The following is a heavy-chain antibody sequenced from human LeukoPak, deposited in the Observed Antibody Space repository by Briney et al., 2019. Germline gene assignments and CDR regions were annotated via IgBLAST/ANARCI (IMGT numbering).Heavy chain of an antibody. CDR3: ARDFWGLDY. D-gene: IGHD7-27*01. V-gene: IGHV3-48*03. Sequence: GGSLRLSCAASGFTSSTYEMNWVRQAPGKGLEWVSYITSSGSTIYYADSVKGRFTISRDNAKNSLYLQMNSLRAEDTAVYYCARDFWGLDYWGQGTLVTVSS. CDR2: ITSSGSTI. CDR1: GFTSSTYE. J-gene: IGHJ4*02.